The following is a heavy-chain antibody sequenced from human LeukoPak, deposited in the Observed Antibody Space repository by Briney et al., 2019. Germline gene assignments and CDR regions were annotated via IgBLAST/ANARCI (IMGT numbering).Heavy chain of an antibody. Sequence: GGSLRLSCAASGFTVSSNHMNWVRQAPEKGLEWVSVIYSGGSTYYADSVKGRFTISRHNSKNTLYLQMNSLRAEDTAVYYCARDQSSGGVDYWGQGTLVTVSS. CDR3: ARDQSSGGVDY. CDR2: IYSGGST. D-gene: IGHD3-10*01. J-gene: IGHJ4*02. V-gene: IGHV3-53*04. CDR1: GFTVSSNH.